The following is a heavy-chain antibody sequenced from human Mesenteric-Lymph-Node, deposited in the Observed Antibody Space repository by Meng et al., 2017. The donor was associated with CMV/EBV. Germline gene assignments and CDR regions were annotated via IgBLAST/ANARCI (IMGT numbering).Heavy chain of an antibody. J-gene: IGHJ6*02. V-gene: IGHV4-34*01. CDR2: INHSGST. Sequence: SQTLSLTCAVYGGSFSDYYWSWIRQPPGKGLDWIWEINHSGSTNYNPSLKSRVTISVDTSKNQFSLKLSSVTAADTAVYYCARGPSFQYDSRDYYDYGMDVWGQGTTVTVSS. CDR1: GGSFSDYY. D-gene: IGHD3-22*01. CDR3: ARGPSFQYDSRDYYDYGMDV.